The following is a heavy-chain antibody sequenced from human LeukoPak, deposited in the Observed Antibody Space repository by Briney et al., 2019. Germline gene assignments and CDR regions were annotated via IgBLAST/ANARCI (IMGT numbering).Heavy chain of an antibody. J-gene: IGHJ4*02. V-gene: IGHV3-23*01. CDR1: GFTFSNYA. CDR2: ISGSGGST. Sequence: PGGSLRLSCAASGFTFSNYAMGWVRQAPGKGLEWVSGISGSGGSTYYADSVKGRFTISRDNSKNSLYLQMNSLRAEDTAVYYCAKDEFFDYWGQGTLVTVSS. CDR3: AKDEFFDY.